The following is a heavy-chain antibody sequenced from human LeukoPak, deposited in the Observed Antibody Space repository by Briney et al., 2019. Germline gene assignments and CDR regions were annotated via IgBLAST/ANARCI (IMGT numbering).Heavy chain of an antibody. CDR2: IYYSGST. J-gene: IGHJ4*02. CDR1: GGSISSSSYY. CDR3: ARRPIRTSATYFFDY. Sequence: PSETLSLTCTVSGGSISSSSYYWDWIRQPPGKGLEWIGSIYYSGSTYYNPSLKSRVTISVDTSKNQFSLKLTSVTAADTAVYYCARRPIRTSATYFFDYWGRGTLVTVSS. D-gene: IGHD2-8*02. V-gene: IGHV4-39*01.